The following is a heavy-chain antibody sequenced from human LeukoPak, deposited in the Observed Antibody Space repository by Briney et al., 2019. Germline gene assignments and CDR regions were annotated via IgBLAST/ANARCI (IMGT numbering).Heavy chain of an antibody. J-gene: IGHJ4*02. CDR3: AKDQIVFGAAAGNYFDY. D-gene: IGHD6-13*01. V-gene: IGHV3-21*01. CDR2: ISSSSSYI. Sequence: PGGSLRLSCAASGFTFSSYSMNWVRQAPGKGLEWVSSISSSSSYIYYADSVKGRFTISRDNAKNSLYLQMNSLRAEDTAVYYCAKDQIVFGAAAGNYFDYWGQGTLVTVSS. CDR1: GFTFSSYS.